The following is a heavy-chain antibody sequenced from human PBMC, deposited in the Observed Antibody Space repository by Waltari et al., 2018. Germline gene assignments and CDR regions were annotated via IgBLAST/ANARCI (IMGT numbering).Heavy chain of an antibody. CDR2: INPNSGGT. V-gene: IGHV1-2*02. Sequence: QVQLVQSGAEVKKPGASVKVSCKASGYTFTGYYMHWVRQAAGQGLEWMGWINPNSGGTNYAQKFQGRVTMTRDTSISTAYMELSRLRSDDTAVYYCARGYDFWSGYWFYGMDVWGQGTTVTVSS. D-gene: IGHD3-3*01. J-gene: IGHJ6*02. CDR3: ARGYDFWSGYWFYGMDV. CDR1: GYTFTGYY.